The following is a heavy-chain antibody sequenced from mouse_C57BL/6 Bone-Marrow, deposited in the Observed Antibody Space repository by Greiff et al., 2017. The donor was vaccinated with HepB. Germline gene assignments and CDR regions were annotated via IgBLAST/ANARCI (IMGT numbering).Heavy chain of an antibody. J-gene: IGHJ4*01. D-gene: IGHD3-1*01. Sequence: EVQLQESGPVLVKPGASVKMSCKASGYTFTDYYMNWVKQSHGKSLEWIGVINPYNGGTSYNQKFKGKATLTVDKSSSTAYMELNSLTSEDSAVYYCARRGLYAMDYLGQGTSVTVSS. CDR3: ARRGLYAMDY. CDR1: GYTFTDYY. V-gene: IGHV1-19*01. CDR2: INPYNGGT.